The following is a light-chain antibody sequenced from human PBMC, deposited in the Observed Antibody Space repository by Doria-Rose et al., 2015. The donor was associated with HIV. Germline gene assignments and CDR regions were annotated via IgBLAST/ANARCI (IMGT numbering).Light chain of an antibody. J-gene: IGKJ5*01. CDR3: QQYGTSRGS. Sequence: TQSPGTLSLSPGARATLSCRASQRVKSSYLAWYQQKPGQAPRLLIYDASTRATGIPDRFSGSGSGTDFTLTISRLEPEDVAVYYCQQYGTSRGSFGRGTRLEIK. CDR2: DAS. CDR1: QRVKSSY. V-gene: IGKV3-20*01.